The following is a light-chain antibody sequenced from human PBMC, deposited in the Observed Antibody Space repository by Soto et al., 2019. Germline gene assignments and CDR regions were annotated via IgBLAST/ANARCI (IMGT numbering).Light chain of an antibody. CDR1: RSVDNL. J-gene: IGKJ4*01. Sequence: EIVLTQSPATLSLSPGETATVSCRASRSVDNLLAWYQQKPGQAPRLLIYDAFKRATGIPRRFSGSGSGTDFTLTISGLELADCAVYFCQQRNDWPPLVTFGGGTKVEIK. CDR2: DAF. V-gene: IGKV3-11*01. CDR3: QQRNDWPPLVT.